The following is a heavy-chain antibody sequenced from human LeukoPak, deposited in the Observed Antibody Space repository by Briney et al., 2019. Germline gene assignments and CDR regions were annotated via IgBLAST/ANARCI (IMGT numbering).Heavy chain of an antibody. V-gene: IGHV1-69*04. D-gene: IGHD5-12*01. CDR1: GGTFSSYA. CDR3: ARELSRDGYIPHAFDI. CDR2: IIPILGIA. J-gene: IGHJ3*02. Sequence: ASVKVSCKASGGTFSSYAISWVRQAPGQGLEWMGRIIPILGIANYAQKFQGRVTITADKSTSTAYMELSSLRSEDTAVYYCARELSRDGYIPHAFDIWGQGTMVTVSS.